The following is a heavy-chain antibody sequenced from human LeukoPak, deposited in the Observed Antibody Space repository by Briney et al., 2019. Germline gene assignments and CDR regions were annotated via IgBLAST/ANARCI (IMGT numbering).Heavy chain of an antibody. J-gene: IGHJ4*02. CDR2: ISGSGGST. V-gene: IGHV3-23*01. CDR1: GGSFSGYY. D-gene: IGHD4-17*01. Sequence: ETLSLTCAVYGGSFSGYYWSWVRQAPGKGLEWVSAISGSGGSTYYADSVKGRFTISRDNSKNTLYLQMNSLRAEDTAVYYCAKDILLHGDYVFDYWGQGTLVTVSS. CDR3: AKDILLHGDYVFDY.